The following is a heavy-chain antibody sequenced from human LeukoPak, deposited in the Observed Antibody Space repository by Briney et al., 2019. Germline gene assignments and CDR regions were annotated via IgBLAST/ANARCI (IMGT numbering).Heavy chain of an antibody. CDR3: ARQVTASLPFDP. CDR1: GFPFSNYA. J-gene: IGHJ5*02. Sequence: GGSLRLSCAASGFPFSNYAMTWVRQAPGKGLEWVAVIWYDGSNKYYADSVKGRFTISRDNSKNTLYLQMNSLRAEDTAVYYCARQVTASLPFDPWGQGTLVTVSS. V-gene: IGHV3-33*08. CDR2: IWYDGSNK. D-gene: IGHD2-21*02.